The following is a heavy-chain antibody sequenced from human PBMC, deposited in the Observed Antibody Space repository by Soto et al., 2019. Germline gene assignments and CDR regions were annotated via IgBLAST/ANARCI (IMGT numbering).Heavy chain of an antibody. J-gene: IGHJ6*03. CDR2: MNPNSGNT. CDR1: GYTFTSYD. CDR3: ASARAQYYYYYMDV. Sequence: ASVKVSCKASGYTFTSYDINWVRQATGQGLEWMGWMNPNSGNTGYAQKFQGRVTMTRNTSISTAYMELSSLRSEDTAVYYCASARAQYYYYYMDVWGKGTKVTVSS. V-gene: IGHV1-8*01.